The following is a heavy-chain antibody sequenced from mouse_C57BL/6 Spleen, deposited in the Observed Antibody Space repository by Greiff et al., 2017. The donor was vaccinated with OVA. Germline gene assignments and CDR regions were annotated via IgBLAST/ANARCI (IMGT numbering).Heavy chain of an antibody. J-gene: IGHJ2*01. V-gene: IGHV1-82*01. CDR3: ARMDYGSSLYFDY. D-gene: IGHD1-1*01. CDR2: IYPGDGDT. CDR1: GYAFSSSW. Sequence: QVQLKESGPELVKPGASVKISCKASGYAFSSSWMNWVKQRPGKGLEWIGRIYPGDGDTNYNGKFKGKATLTADKSSSTAYMQLSSLTSEDSAVYFCARMDYGSSLYFDYWGQGTTLTVSS.